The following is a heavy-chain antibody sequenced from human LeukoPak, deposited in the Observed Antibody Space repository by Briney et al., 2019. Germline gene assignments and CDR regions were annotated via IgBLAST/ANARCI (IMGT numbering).Heavy chain of an antibody. J-gene: IGHJ4*02. CDR3: TRGNVVAGDC. V-gene: IGHV1-8*01. D-gene: IGHD6-19*01. CDR1: GYTFTTYD. CDR2: LSPNSGQT. Sequence: ASVKVSCKASGYTFTTYDINWVRQATGQGLEWMGWLSPNSGQTAYAQKFQGRVTMTRDISISTFYLELSSLTSEDTAVYYCTRGNVVAGDCWGQGTLVTVSS.